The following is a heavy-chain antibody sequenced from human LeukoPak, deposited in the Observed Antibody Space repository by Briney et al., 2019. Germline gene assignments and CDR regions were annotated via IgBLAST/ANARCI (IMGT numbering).Heavy chain of an antibody. CDR2: IKQDGSEK. CDR1: GFTFSSYW. J-gene: IGHJ5*02. CDR3: ARGGSSSWYFWSGVRSGPPRPQFDP. D-gene: IGHD6-13*01. V-gene: IGHV3-7*01. Sequence: PGGSLRLSCAASGFTFSSYWMSWVRQAPGKGLEWVANIKQDGSEKYYVDSVKGRFTISRDNAKNSLYLQMNSLRAEDTAVYYCARGGSSSWYFWSGVRSGPPRPQFDPWGQGTLVTVSS.